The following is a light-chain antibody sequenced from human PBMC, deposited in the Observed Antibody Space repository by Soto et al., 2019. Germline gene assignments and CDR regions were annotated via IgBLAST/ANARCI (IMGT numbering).Light chain of an antibody. J-gene: IGKJ1*01. Sequence: ENVLTQSPGTLSLSPGERATLSCRATQSVSSNYLAWYQQKPGQAPRLLMYGASTRATGIPDRFSGSGSGTDFTLTISRLEPEDFAVYYCQQYGSSRTFGQGTKVETK. CDR2: GAS. CDR1: QSVSSNY. CDR3: QQYGSSRT. V-gene: IGKV3-20*01.